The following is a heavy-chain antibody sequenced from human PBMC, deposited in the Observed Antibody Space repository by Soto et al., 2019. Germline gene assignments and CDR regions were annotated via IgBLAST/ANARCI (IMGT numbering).Heavy chain of an antibody. V-gene: IGHV4-59*12. CDR3: ARDQDGYNQLDY. CDR2: IYYSGST. Sequence: PSETLSLTCTVSGGSISSYYWSWIRQPPGKGLEWIGYIYYSGSTNYNPSLKSRVTISVDTSKNQFSLKLSSVTAADTAVYYCARDQDGYNQLDYWGQGTLVTVSS. D-gene: IGHD5-12*01. CDR1: GGSISSYY. J-gene: IGHJ4*02.